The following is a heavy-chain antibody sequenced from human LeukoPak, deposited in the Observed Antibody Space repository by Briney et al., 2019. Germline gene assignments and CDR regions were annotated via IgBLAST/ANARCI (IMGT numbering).Heavy chain of an antibody. D-gene: IGHD1-26*01. J-gene: IGHJ4*02. CDR2: IRYDGSNK. CDR3: AKDTDSGSYYFDY. Sequence: GGSLRLSCAASGFTFSSYGMHWVRQAPGKRLEWVAFIRYDGSNKYYADSVKGRFTISRDNSKNTLYLQMNSLRAEDTAVYYCAKDTDSGSYYFDYWGQGTLVTVSS. V-gene: IGHV3-30*02. CDR1: GFTFSSYG.